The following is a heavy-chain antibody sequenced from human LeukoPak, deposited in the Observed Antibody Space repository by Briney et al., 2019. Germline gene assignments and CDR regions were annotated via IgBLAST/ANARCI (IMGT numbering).Heavy chain of an antibody. J-gene: IGHJ3*02. Sequence: GGSLRLSCAASGFTFSSYSMNWVRQAPGKGLEWVSSISSSSSYIYYTDSLKGRFTISRDNAKNSLYLQMNSLRADDTAVYYCARARAPVTRISSFDIWGQGTMVTVSS. D-gene: IGHD4-17*01. CDR3: ARARAPVTRISSFDI. CDR2: ISSSSSYI. CDR1: GFTFSSYS. V-gene: IGHV3-21*01.